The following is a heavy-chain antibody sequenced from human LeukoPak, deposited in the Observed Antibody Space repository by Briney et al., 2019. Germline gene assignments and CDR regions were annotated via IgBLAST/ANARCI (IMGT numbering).Heavy chain of an antibody. CDR3: TKDHGSGSYYFDY. D-gene: IGHD3-10*01. CDR2: IKSKADGGTI. V-gene: IGHV3-15*01. Sequence: GGSLRLSCAASGFTFSNVWMSWVRQAPGKGREWVGRIKSKADGGTIDYAAPVKGRFTISRDDSTNTLYLQMNSLKTEDTAVYYCTKDHGSGSYYFDYWGQGTLVTVSS. J-gene: IGHJ4*02. CDR1: GFTFSNVW.